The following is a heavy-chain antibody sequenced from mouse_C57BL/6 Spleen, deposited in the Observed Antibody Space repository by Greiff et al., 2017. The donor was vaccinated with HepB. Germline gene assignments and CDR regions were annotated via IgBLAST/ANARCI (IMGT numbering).Heavy chain of an antibody. CDR1: GFSLTSYG. Sequence: VKVVESGPGLVQPSQSLSITCTVSGFSLTSYGVHWVRQSPGKGLEWLGVIWSGGSTDYNAAFISKLSISKDNSKSQVFFKMTSLQADDTAIYYCARKKEGYDDLDYWGQGTTLTVSS. D-gene: IGHD2-3*01. CDR3: ARKKEGYDDLDY. CDR2: IWSGGST. J-gene: IGHJ2*01. V-gene: IGHV2-2*01.